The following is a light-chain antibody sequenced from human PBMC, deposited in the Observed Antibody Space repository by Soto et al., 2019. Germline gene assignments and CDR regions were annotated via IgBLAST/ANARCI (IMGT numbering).Light chain of an antibody. CDR3: CSYTTSSTYV. J-gene: IGLJ1*01. CDR2: DVN. CDR1: SRDVGGYNY. Sequence: QSVRTQPASVSGSPGQSIAISCPGTSRDVGGYNYVSWYQQHPGKAPKLMIYDVNNRPSGVSNRFSGSKSGNTASLTISGLQAEDEADYYCCSYTTSSTYVFGTGTKVTVL. V-gene: IGLV2-14*03.